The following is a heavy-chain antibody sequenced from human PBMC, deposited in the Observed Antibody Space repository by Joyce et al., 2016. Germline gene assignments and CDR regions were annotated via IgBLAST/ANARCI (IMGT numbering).Heavy chain of an antibody. J-gene: IGHJ6*02. V-gene: IGHV3-7*01. Sequence: EVQLVESGGRLVQPGGSLRLSCAASGFMFSSYWMIWGRQAPGKGLEWVANINQDGSEKNYVDSVKGRFTISRDNAKKSLYLQMNSLRAEDTAVYYCAREARMQLTYYYFGLDVWGQGTTVVVSS. CDR3: AREARMQLTYYYFGLDV. CDR2: INQDGSEK. D-gene: IGHD5-18*01. CDR1: GFMFSSYW.